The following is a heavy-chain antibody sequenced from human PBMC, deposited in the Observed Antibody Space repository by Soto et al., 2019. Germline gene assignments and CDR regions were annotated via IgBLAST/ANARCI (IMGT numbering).Heavy chain of an antibody. D-gene: IGHD3-10*01. J-gene: IGHJ4*02. CDR3: AKDQPYGSGSYYTPSSIRGVAFDY. CDR2: ISGSGGST. V-gene: IGHV3-23*01. Sequence: EVQLLESGGGLVQPGGSLRLSCAASGFTFSSYAMSWVRQAPGKGLEWVSAISGSGGSTYYADSVKGRFTISRDNSKNTLYLQMNSLRAEDTAVYYCAKDQPYGSGSYYTPSSIRGVAFDYWGQGTLGTVSS. CDR1: GFTFSSYA.